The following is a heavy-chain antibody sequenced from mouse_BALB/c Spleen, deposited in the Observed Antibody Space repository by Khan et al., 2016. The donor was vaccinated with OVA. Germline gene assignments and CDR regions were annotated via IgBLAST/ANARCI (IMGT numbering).Heavy chain of an antibody. CDR1: GYSFTSYY. CDR3: TRHGYVAWFTY. D-gene: IGHD2-14*01. CDR2: IDPFSGGT. J-gene: IGHJ3*01. Sequence: VQLQQSGPELMKPGASVTISCKASGYSFTSYYIHWVMQSHGKSLEWIGYIDPFSGGTTYNQKFKGKATLTVDKSSRTAYIHISNLTSEDSAVYYGTRHGYVAWFTYWGQGTLVTVSA. V-gene: IGHV1S135*01.